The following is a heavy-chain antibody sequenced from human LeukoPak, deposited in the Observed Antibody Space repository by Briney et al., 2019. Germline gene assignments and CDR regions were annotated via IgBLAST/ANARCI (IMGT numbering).Heavy chain of an antibody. CDR1: GYTFTTYN. D-gene: IGHD6-19*01. Sequence: ASVKVSCKASGYTFTTYNINWVRQAPGQGLEWMGWINPNSGGTNYAQKFQGRVTMTKDTSISTAYMELSRLRSDDTAVYYCARGGSSGWRDYYYYYYMDVWGKGTTVTVSS. J-gene: IGHJ6*03. V-gene: IGHV1-2*02. CDR2: INPNSGGT. CDR3: ARGGSSGWRDYYYYYYMDV.